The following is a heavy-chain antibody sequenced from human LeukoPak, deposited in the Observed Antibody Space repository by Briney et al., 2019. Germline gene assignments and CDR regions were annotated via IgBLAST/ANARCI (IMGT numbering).Heavy chain of an antibody. CDR2: IKQDGSEK. CDR1: GFTFSSNW. V-gene: IGHV3-7*01. D-gene: IGHD3-3*01. CDR3: AREGSYDLYASWFDP. J-gene: IGHJ5*02. Sequence: PGGSLRLSCAASGFTFSSNWMSWVRQAPGKGLEWVANIKQDGSEKYYVDSVKGRFTISRDNAKNSLYLQMNSLRAEDTAVYYCAREGSYDLYASWFDPWGQGTLVTVSS.